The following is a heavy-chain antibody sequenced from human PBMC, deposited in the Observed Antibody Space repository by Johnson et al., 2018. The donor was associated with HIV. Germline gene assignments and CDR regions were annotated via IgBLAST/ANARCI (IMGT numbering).Heavy chain of an antibody. CDR3: ARAYNDAFDI. V-gene: IGHV3-30-3*01. CDR2: ISSDGSNK. D-gene: IGHD5-24*01. J-gene: IGHJ3*02. CDR1: GFTFNSYA. Sequence: QVQLVESGGGVVQPGRSLRLSCAASGFTFNSYAMHWVRQAPGRGLAWVAVISSDGSNKYYAASVKGRFTNSRDNSKNTLSLQMNSLRAEDTAVFYCARAYNDAFDIWGQGTMVTVSS.